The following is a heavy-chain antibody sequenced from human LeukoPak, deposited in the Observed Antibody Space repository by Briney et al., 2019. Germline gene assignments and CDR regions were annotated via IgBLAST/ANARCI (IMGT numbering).Heavy chain of an antibody. CDR1: GFTFSSYA. Sequence: PGGSLRLSCAASGFTFSSYAMSWVRQAPGKGLEWVANIKQDGSETYYVDSVKGRFTISRDNAKNSLYLQMNSLRVEDTAVYYCARGRGDSSSWYFDYWGQGTLVTVSS. J-gene: IGHJ4*02. D-gene: IGHD6-13*01. CDR3: ARGRGDSSSWYFDY. V-gene: IGHV3-7*01. CDR2: IKQDGSET.